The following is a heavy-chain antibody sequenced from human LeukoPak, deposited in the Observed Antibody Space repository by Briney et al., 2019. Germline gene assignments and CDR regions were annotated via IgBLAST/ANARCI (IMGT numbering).Heavy chain of an antibody. CDR3: AREVVAAHETFDY. CDR2: INPSGGST. J-gene: IGHJ4*02. D-gene: IGHD2-15*01. CDR1: GYTFTSYD. Sequence: ASVKVSCKASGYTFTSYDINWVRQAPGQGLEWMGIINPSGGSTSYAQKFQGRVTMTRDTSTSTVYMELSSLRSEDTAVYYCAREVVAAHETFDYWGQGTLVTVSS. V-gene: IGHV1-46*01.